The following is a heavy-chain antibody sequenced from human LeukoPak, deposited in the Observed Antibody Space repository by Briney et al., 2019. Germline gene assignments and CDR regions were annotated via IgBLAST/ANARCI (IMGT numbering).Heavy chain of an antibody. Sequence: PGGSLRLSCAASGFTFSSYAMSWVRQAPGKGLEWVSGIGHGGIHTYYADFVKGRFTISRDNSKNTLYLQMNSLRAEDTAVYYCAKDSSADDSSGYSYYFDYWGQGTLVTVSS. CDR1: GFTFSSYA. CDR3: AKDSSADDSSGYSYYFDY. D-gene: IGHD3-22*01. J-gene: IGHJ4*02. CDR2: IGHGGIHT. V-gene: IGHV3-23*01.